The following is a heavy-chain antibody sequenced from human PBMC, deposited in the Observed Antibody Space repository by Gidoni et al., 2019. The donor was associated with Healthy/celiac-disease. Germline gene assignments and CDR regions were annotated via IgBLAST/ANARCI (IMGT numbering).Heavy chain of an antibody. V-gene: IGHV1-46*01. J-gene: IGHJ6*02. D-gene: IGHD3-10*01. CDR3: ARDSSPLVEGVTSGYYYYYGMDG. Sequence: QVQLVQSGAEVKKPGASVKVSFKASGYTFTSYSMHWVRQAPEQGLEWMGIVNPSVGSTSTAWSVQSKLTMTRETSTSTVYMELSSLRSEDTAVYYCARDSSPLVEGVTSGYYYYYGMDGWGQGTTVTVSS. CDR2: VNPSVGST. CDR1: GYTFTSYS.